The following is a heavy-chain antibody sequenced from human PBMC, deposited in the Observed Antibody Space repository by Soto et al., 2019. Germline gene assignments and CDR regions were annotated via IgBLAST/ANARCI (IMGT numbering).Heavy chain of an antibody. CDR2: IYYSGST. CDR1: GDSVSSSDFY. V-gene: IGHV4-61*08. J-gene: IGHJ4*02. Sequence: SETLSLTCAVSGDSVSSSDFYWTWIRQPPVKGLEWIGYIYYSGSTNYNPSLKSRVTISVDTSKNQFSLKLSSVTAADTAVYYGARSSPSYYYDSSGYSIGDDWGQGTLVTVSS. CDR3: ARSSPSYYYDSSGYSIGDD. D-gene: IGHD3-22*01.